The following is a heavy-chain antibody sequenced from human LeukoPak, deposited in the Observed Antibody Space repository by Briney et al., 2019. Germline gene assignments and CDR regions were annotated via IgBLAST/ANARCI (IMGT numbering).Heavy chain of an antibody. V-gene: IGHV3-9*01. Sequence: PGGSLGLSCAATGFSFKDYGMHWVRQPPGKGLEWVSAINWNGGGTDYADSVKGRFTISRDNAKNSLYLQLSSLRPEDTALYYCAKHLTATNTYIFFGLDVWGQGTSVTVSS. CDR2: INWNGGGT. J-gene: IGHJ6*02. CDR3: AKHLTATNTYIFFGLDV. D-gene: IGHD1-26*01. CDR1: GFSFKDYG.